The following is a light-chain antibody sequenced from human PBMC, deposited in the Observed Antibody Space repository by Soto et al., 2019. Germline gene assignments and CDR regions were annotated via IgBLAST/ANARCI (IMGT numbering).Light chain of an antibody. CDR3: QQYDYVPLT. CDR2: DGS. CDR1: QNIRNY. V-gene: IGKV1-33*01. J-gene: IGKJ4*01. Sequence: DIQMTQSPPSLSASVGDSVTITCQATQNIRNYLNWYQHKPGRAPKLLIYDGSSLQTGVPSRFSGSGYGTDFTLIITDRQSEDAATYYCQQYDYVPLTFGGGTKVEI.